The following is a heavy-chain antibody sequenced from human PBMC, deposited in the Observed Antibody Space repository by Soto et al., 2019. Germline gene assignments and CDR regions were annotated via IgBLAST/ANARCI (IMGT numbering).Heavy chain of an antibody. CDR1: GYTFTSYY. Sequence: ASVKVSCKASGYTFTSYYMHWVLQAPGQGLEWMGIINPSGGSTSYAQKFQGRVTMTRDTSTSTVYMELSSLRSEDTAVYYCARGRGYSYDTRPIDAFDIWGQGTMVTVSS. CDR2: INPSGGST. D-gene: IGHD5-18*01. CDR3: ARGRGYSYDTRPIDAFDI. J-gene: IGHJ3*02. V-gene: IGHV1-46*01.